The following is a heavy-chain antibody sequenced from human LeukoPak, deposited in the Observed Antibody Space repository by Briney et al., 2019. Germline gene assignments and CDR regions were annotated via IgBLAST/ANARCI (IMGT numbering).Heavy chain of an antibody. Sequence: SETLSLTCAVYGGSFSGYYWSWIRQPPGKRLEWIGEINHSGSTNYNPSLKSRVTISVDTSKNQFSLKLSSVTAADTAVYYCARASRGYSRFDPWGQGTLVTVSS. CDR2: INHSGST. CDR3: ARASRGYSRFDP. D-gene: IGHD3-22*01. J-gene: IGHJ5*02. V-gene: IGHV4-34*01. CDR1: GGSFSGYY.